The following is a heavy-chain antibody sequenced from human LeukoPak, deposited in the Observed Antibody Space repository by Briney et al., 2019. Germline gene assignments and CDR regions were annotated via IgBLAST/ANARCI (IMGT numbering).Heavy chain of an antibody. CDR2: IYYSGST. CDR1: GGSISSGDYY. CDR3: ARTSRTGEPEYFQH. J-gene: IGHJ1*01. V-gene: IGHV4-30-4*01. Sequence: SQTLSLTCTVSGGSISSGDYYWSWIRQPPGKGLEWIGYIYYSGSTYYNPSLKSRVTISVDTSENQFSLGLSSVTAADTAVYYCARTSRTGEPEYFQHWGQGTLVTVSS. D-gene: IGHD2-8*02.